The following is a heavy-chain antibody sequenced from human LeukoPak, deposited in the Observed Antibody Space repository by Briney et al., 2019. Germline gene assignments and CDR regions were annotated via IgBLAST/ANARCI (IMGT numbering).Heavy chain of an antibody. CDR3: ARGSRYSSGYDYIDQ. D-gene: IGHD3-22*01. CDR1: GGSISSGSDY. J-gene: IGHJ4*02. Sequence: PSETLSLTCTVSGGSISSGSDYCSWIRQPAGKGLEWIGRSYSSGSTNYNPSLKSRVSISVDTSKNQFSLRLGSVTAADTAVYYCARGSRYSSGYDYIDQWGQGTLVTVSS. V-gene: IGHV4-61*02. CDR2: SYSSGST.